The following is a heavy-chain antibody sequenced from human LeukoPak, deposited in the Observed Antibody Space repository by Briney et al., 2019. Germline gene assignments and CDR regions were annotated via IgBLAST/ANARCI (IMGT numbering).Heavy chain of an antibody. CDR2: IVVGSGNT. D-gene: IGHD2/OR15-2a*01. J-gene: IGHJ3*02. CDR1: GFTFTSSA. Sequence: SVKVSCKASGFTFTSSAMQWVRQARGQRLEWIGWIVVGSGNTNYAQKFQERVTITRDMSTSTAYMELSSLRSEDTAVYYCAAVLSPVGAFDIWGQGTMVTASS. CDR3: AAVLSPVGAFDI. V-gene: IGHV1-58*02.